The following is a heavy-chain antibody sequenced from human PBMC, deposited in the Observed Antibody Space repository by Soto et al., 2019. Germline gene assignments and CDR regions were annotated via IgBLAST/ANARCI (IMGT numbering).Heavy chain of an antibody. CDR1: GFTFSSYS. CDR2: ISSSSSYI. V-gene: IGHV3-21*01. CDR3: ARGRPTVTIFEVAFDI. D-gene: IGHD4-17*01. Sequence: GGSLRLSCAASGFTFSSYSMNWVRQAPGKGLEWVSSISSSSSYIYYADSVKGRFTISRDNAKNSLYLQMNSLRAEDTAVYYCARGRPTVTIFEVAFDIWGQGTMVTVSS. J-gene: IGHJ3*02.